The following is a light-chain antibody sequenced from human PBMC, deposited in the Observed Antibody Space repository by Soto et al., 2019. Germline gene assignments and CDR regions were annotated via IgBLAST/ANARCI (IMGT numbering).Light chain of an antibody. CDR3: QQYNNWPRT. V-gene: IGKV3-15*01. J-gene: IGKJ1*01. Sequence: EIVMTQSPSTLSVSQGERASLSCRASQSVRSNLAWYQQKPGQAPRLLIYGASTRATGIPARFSGSGSGTEFTLTISSLQSEDFAVYYCQQYNNWPRTFGQGTKVDI. CDR1: QSVRSN. CDR2: GAS.